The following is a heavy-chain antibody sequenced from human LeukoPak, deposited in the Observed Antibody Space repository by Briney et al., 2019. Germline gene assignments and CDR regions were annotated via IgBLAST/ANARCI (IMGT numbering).Heavy chain of an antibody. CDR3: ARDKSVLRFLEWLSYYFDY. V-gene: IGHV1-18*01. J-gene: IGHJ4*02. CDR1: GYTFTSYG. D-gene: IGHD3-3*01. CDR2: ISAYNGHT. Sequence: EASVTVSCKASGYTFTSYGMSWVRQAPGQGLEWMGWISAYNGHTNYAQKLQGRVTMTTDTSTSTAYMELRSLRSDDTAVYYCARDKSVLRFLEWLSYYFDYWGQGTLVTVSS.